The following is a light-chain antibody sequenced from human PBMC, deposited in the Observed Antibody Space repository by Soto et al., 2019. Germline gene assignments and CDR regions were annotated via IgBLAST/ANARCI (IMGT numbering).Light chain of an antibody. Sequence: EIVVTQSPATLSVSLGERVNLSCRASQSISSNLAWYQQKPGLPPRLLFYSASARATGTSARFSGSGSGTEFTLTISSLQSEDVAVYYCQQYHDWPPLTFGGGTKVQIK. J-gene: IGKJ4*01. CDR1: QSISSN. CDR3: QQYHDWPPLT. V-gene: IGKV3-15*01. CDR2: SAS.